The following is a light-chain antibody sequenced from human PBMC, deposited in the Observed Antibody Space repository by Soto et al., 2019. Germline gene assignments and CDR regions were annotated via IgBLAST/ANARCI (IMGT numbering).Light chain of an antibody. J-gene: IGKJ4*01. CDR2: DAS. CDR1: QSVSSY. CDR3: QQRSNWPPRT. Sequence: EIVLTQSPATLSLSPGERATLSCRASQSVSSYLAWYQQKPGQAPRLLIYDASNRATGIPARFSGSGSGTDFTLTISSLDPEDFAVYYCQQRSNWPPRTFGGGTKVEIK. V-gene: IGKV3-11*01.